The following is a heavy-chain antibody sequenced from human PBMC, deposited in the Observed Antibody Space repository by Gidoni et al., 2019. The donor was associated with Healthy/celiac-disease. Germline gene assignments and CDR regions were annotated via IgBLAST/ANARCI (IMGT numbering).Heavy chain of an antibody. CDR3: ASSPAEYSSSSVHFDY. V-gene: IGHV3-7*01. J-gene: IGHJ4*02. CDR1: GFTFSRYW. D-gene: IGHD6-6*01. Sequence: EVQLVESGGGLVQPGGSLRLSCAACGFTFSRYWMSWVRQVPGKGLEWVANIKQDGSEKYYVDSVKGRFTISRDNAKNSLYLQMNSLRAEDTAVYYCASSPAEYSSSSVHFDYWGQGTLVTVSS. CDR2: IKQDGSEK.